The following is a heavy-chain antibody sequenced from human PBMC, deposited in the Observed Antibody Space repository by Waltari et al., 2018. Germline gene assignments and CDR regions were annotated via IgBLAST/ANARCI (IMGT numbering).Heavy chain of an antibody. D-gene: IGHD5-12*01. Sequence: QVQLQESGPGLVKPSQTLSLTCTVSGGSISSGSYYWSWIRQPAGKGLEWIGRIYTSGSTNYNPSLKSRVTISVDTSKNQFSLKLSSVTAADTAVYYCASVLATIPGYFDYWGQGTLVTVSS. V-gene: IGHV4-61*02. CDR1: GGSISSGSYY. J-gene: IGHJ4*02. CDR3: ASVLATIPGYFDY. CDR2: IYTSGST.